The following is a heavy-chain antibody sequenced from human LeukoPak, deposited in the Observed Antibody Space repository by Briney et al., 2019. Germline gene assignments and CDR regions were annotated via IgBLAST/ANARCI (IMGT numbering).Heavy chain of an antibody. CDR2: ISAYNGNT. CDR1: GYTFTSYG. J-gene: IGHJ5*02. Sequence: ASVKVSCKASGYTFTSYGISWVRQAPGQGLEWMGWISAYNGNTNYAQKLQGRDTMTTDTSTSTAYMELRSLRSDDTAVYYCARDPPYSSRYNWFDPWGQGTLVTVSS. D-gene: IGHD6-13*01. CDR3: ARDPPYSSRYNWFDP. V-gene: IGHV1-18*04.